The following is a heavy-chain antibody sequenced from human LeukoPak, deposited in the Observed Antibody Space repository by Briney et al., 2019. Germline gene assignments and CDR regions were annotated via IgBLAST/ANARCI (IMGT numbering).Heavy chain of an antibody. CDR1: GFTFSSYG. CDR3: ARGLSWFDP. J-gene: IGHJ5*02. Sequence: PGRSLRLSCAASGFTFSSYGMHWVRQAPGKGLEWVAVIWYDGSNKYYADSVKGRFTISRDNSKNTLYLQMNSLRAEDTAVYYCARGLSWFDPWGQGTLVTVSS. V-gene: IGHV3-33*01. CDR2: IWYDGSNK.